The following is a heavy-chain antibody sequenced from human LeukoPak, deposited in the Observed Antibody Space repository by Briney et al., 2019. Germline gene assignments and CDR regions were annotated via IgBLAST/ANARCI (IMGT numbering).Heavy chain of an antibody. Sequence: ASVKVSYKASGYTFTGYYMHWVRQAPGQGLEWMGWINPNSGGTNYAQKFQGRVTMTRDTSISTAYMELSRLRSDDTAVYYCASSIAVAGTSFDYWGQGTLVTVSS. CDR2: INPNSGGT. CDR1: GYTFTGYY. CDR3: ASSIAVAGTSFDY. J-gene: IGHJ4*02. D-gene: IGHD6-19*01. V-gene: IGHV1-2*02.